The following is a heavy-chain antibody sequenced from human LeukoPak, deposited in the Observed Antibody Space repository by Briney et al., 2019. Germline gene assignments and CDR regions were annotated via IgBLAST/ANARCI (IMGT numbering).Heavy chain of an antibody. Sequence: SETLSLTCAVYGGSFSDYFWGWIRQPPGKGLEWIGEINHSGRTYYNPSFKSRVTISVDTSKNQFSLNLSSVTAADTAVYYCARDVVVVPAAIHYGMDVWGQGTTVTVSS. D-gene: IGHD2-2*01. CDR3: ARDVVVVPAAIHYGMDV. J-gene: IGHJ6*02. CDR1: GGSFSDYF. CDR2: INHSGRT. V-gene: IGHV4-34*01.